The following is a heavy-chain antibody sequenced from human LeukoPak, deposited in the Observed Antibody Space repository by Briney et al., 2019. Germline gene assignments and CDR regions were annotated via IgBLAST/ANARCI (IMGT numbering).Heavy chain of an antibody. V-gene: IGHV1-69*13. Sequence: ASVKVSCKASGGAFRSYTINWVRQAPGQGLEWMGGIISIFDSPNYAQKFQGRLTITADESTSTAYMELSSLRSDDTAVFYCSRDGWDGYSGSYRDYWGQGTLVTVSS. J-gene: IGHJ4*02. D-gene: IGHD5-24*01. CDR3: SRDGWDGYSGSYRDY. CDR2: IISIFDSP. CDR1: GGAFRSYT.